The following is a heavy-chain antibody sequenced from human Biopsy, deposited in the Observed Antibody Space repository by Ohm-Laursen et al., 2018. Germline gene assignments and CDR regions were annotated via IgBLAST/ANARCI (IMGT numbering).Heavy chain of an antibody. Sequence: SDTLSLTCSVSGGSLNNHYWSWIRQSPGKGLEWLAYIYSSGRTNYNPSLKSRIIVSVDTSKNQPSLKVTSVPATDTAMYYCARHDRSGYWGLDYWGQGALVTVSA. V-gene: IGHV4-4*08. J-gene: IGHJ4*02. CDR2: IYSSGRT. D-gene: IGHD3-22*01. CDR3: ARHDRSGYWGLDY. CDR1: GGSLNNHY.